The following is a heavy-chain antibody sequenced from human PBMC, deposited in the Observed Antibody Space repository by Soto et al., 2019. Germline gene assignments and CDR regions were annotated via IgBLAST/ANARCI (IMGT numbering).Heavy chain of an antibody. CDR2: IFHGGSS. CDR3: ASHPLNWSDADS. CDR1: GDSITSRNW. Sequence: SETLSLTCTVSGDSITSRNWWSWVRQSPEKGLEWIGEIFHGGSSYSNPSLKSRLSMSVDTSKNQFSLTMKSVTAADTGVYYCASHPLNWSDADSWGQGVLVTVSS. V-gene: IGHV4-4*02. D-gene: IGHD1-1*01. J-gene: IGHJ4*02.